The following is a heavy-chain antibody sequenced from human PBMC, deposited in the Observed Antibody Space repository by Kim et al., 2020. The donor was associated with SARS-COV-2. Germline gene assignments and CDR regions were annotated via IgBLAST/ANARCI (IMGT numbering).Heavy chain of an antibody. CDR3: ARDVYYDSSGYYYHYYYGMDV. D-gene: IGHD3-22*01. Sequence: GGSLRLSCAASGFTFSSYAMYWVRQAPGKGLEWVAVISYDGSNKYYADSVKGRFTISRDNSKNTLYLQMNSLRAEDTAVYYCARDVYYDSSGYYYHYYYGMDVWGQGTTVTVSS. CDR2: ISYDGSNK. V-gene: IGHV3-30-3*01. CDR1: GFTFSSYA. J-gene: IGHJ6*02.